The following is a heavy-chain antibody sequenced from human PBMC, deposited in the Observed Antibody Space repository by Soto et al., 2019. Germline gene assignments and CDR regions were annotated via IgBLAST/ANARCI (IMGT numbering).Heavy chain of an antibody. V-gene: IGHV4-59*01. CDR2: IYYSGST. Sequence: SETLSLTCTVSGGSISSYYWSWIRQPPGKGLEWIGYIYYSGSTNYNPSLKSRVTISVDTSKNQFSLKLSSVTAADTAVYYCAREARYYDSSGYPDYWGQGTLVTVSS. CDR1: GGSISSYY. J-gene: IGHJ4*02. D-gene: IGHD3-22*01. CDR3: AREARYYDSSGYPDY.